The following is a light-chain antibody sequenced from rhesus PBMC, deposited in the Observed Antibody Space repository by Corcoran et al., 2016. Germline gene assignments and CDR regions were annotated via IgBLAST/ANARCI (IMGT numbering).Light chain of an antibody. V-gene: IGKV1-36*02. CDR3: LQGYSTPFT. J-gene: IGKJ3*01. Sequence: DIQMTQSPSSLSASIGDRGTISCRASQGVGYYLTWFQQKPGKPPKRLIYRASSLESGVPSRFSGIGAGTDFTLTISGLQPDDFATYSYLQGYSTPFTFDPGSKLDIK. CDR2: RAS. CDR1: QGVGYY.